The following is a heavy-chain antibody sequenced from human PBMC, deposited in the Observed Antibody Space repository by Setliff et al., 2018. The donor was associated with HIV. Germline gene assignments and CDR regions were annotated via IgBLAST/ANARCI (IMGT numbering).Heavy chain of an antibody. D-gene: IGHD4-4*01. CDR1: GFTFSGYS. CDR2: ISSTSTYI. Sequence: GGSLRLSCAASGFTFSGYSMNWVRQAPGKGLEWVSSISSTSTYIYYADSVKGRFTISRDNSKKTLFLQMNSLRAEDTGVYYCARSATNYNYYYYGMDVWGQGTTVTVSS. CDR3: ARSATNYNYYYYGMDV. V-gene: IGHV3-21*01. J-gene: IGHJ6*02.